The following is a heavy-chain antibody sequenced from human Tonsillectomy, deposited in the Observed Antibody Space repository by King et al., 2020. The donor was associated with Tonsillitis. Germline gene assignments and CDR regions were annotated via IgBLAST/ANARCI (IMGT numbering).Heavy chain of an antibody. Sequence: VQLVESGGGLVKPGGSLRLSCAASGFTFSDYYMSWIRQAPGKGLEWVSSISSSRTYINYADSVKGRFTISRDNAKNSLYLQMNSLRAEDTAVYYCARDWAAAANWFDPWGQGTLVTVSS. CDR3: ARDWAAAANWFDP. J-gene: IGHJ5*02. D-gene: IGHD6-13*01. CDR1: GFTFSDYY. CDR2: ISSSRTYI. V-gene: IGHV3-11*05.